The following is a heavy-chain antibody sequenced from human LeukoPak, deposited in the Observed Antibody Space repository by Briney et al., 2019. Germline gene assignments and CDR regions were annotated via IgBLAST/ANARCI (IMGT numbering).Heavy chain of an antibody. CDR2: IIPILGIA. CDR1: GSTFNSFA. CDR3: ARTPSVYCSGGNCYPGHLDF. V-gene: IGHV1-69*04. Sequence: ASVKVSCKASGSTFNSFAISWVRQAPGQGLEWMGRIIPILGIANYARNFQARVTITADRSTSTAYMEVSSLRSEDTAVYYCARTPSVYCSGGNCYPGHLDFWGQGTLVTVSS. J-gene: IGHJ4*02. D-gene: IGHD2-15*01.